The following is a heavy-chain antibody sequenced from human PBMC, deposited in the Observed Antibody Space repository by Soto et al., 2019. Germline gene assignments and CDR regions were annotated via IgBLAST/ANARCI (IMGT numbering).Heavy chain of an antibody. V-gene: IGHV3-23*01. CDR3: ANVQIAFAATGSGFAY. Sequence: EVQLLDSGGGLVQPGGSLRLSCAASGFSFSAYAMSWVRQAPGKGLEWVSSISGRGDTTYYADSVKGRFTISRDNSKNALYLQRSPLYVDDTAVYFCANVQIAFAATGSGFAYWAQGTQVTVSS. J-gene: IGHJ4*02. D-gene: IGHD3-16*01. CDR1: GFSFSAYA. CDR2: ISGRGDTT.